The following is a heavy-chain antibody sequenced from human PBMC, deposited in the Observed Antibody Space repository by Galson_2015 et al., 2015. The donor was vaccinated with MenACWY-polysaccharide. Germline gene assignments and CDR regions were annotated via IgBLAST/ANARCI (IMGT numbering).Heavy chain of an antibody. Sequence: QSGAEVKKPGESLKISCKASGFIFTSYWIDWVRQMPGKGLEWMGTIYPRDSDTRYSPSFQGQVTISADKSISTAYLQWSSLKASDTAMYYCARIPWCGGDCSYGWFDPWGQGTQVTVSS. CDR1: GFIFTSYW. V-gene: IGHV5-51*03. CDR3: ARIPWCGGDCSYGWFDP. J-gene: IGHJ5*02. CDR2: IYPRDSDT. D-gene: IGHD2-21*02.